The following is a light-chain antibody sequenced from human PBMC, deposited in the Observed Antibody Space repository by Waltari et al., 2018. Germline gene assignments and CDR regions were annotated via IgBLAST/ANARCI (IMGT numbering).Light chain of an antibody. J-gene: IGKJ1*01. CDR1: QTVSRS. CDR2: SAS. CDR3: QHYVRLPAT. V-gene: IGKV3-20*01. Sequence: IVLTQSPGTLPLSPGERATLSCRASQTVSRSLAWYQQKPGQAPKLLIYSASTRATGIPDRFTGSGSGTDFSLTISSLEPEDFAIYFCQHYVRLPATFGQGTKVEIK.